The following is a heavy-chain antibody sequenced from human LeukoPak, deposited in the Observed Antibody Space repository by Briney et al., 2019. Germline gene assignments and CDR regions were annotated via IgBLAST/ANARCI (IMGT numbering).Heavy chain of an antibody. V-gene: IGHV1-2*02. CDR3: ARDQVERITMVRGVKSPDY. CDR1: GYTFTGYY. D-gene: IGHD3-10*01. J-gene: IGHJ4*02. CDR2: INPNSGGT. Sequence: GASVKVSCKASGYTFTGYYMHWVRQAPGQGLEWMGWINPNSGGTNYAQKFQGRVTMTRDTSISTAYMELSRLRSDDTAVYYCARDQVERITMVRGVKSPDYWGQGTLVTVSS.